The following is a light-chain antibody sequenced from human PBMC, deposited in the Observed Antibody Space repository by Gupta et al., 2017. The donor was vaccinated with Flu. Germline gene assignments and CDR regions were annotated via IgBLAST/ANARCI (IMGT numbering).Light chain of an antibody. CDR3: SSYTSSSTE. CDR1: SSDVGGYNY. CDR2: EVS. J-gene: IGLJ3*02. Sequence: QPALTQPASVSGSPGPSITISCTGTSSDVGGYNYVPWYQQHPGKAPKLMIYEVSNRPSGVSNRFSGSKSGNTASLTISGLQAEDEADYYCSSYTSSSTEFGGGTKLTVL. V-gene: IGLV2-14*01.